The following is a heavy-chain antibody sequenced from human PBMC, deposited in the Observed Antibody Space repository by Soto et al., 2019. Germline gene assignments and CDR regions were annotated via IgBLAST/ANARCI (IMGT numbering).Heavy chain of an antibody. Sequence: QVQLQESGPGLVEPSQTLSLTCTVSGGSINNNNYYWSWIRQPPGKGLEWIGHIYNIGSTYSTPSLWSRVAISIDTSNNQFSMKLTSVTAADTAVYYCARGPAGDKVDYWGQGTLVTVSS. CDR1: GGSINNNNYY. J-gene: IGHJ4*02. CDR2: IYNIGST. V-gene: IGHV4-30-4*01. D-gene: IGHD6-19*01. CDR3: ARGPAGDKVDY.